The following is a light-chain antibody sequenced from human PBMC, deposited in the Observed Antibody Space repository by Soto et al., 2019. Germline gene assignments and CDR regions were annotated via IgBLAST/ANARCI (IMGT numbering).Light chain of an antibody. V-gene: IGKV1-9*01. CDR1: QGVSSY. CDR2: AAS. CDR3: QQLNSYPPYT. Sequence: DIPLTQSPSFLSASVGDRVTITCRASQGVSSYLAWYQQNPGKAPKLLIYAASTLQTGVPSRFSSSGSGTQFTLTISSLQPEDFATYYCQQLNSYPPYTFGQGTKLEIK. J-gene: IGKJ2*01.